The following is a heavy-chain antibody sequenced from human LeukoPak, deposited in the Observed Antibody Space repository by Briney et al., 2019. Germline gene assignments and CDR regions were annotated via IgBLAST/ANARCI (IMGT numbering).Heavy chain of an antibody. CDR2: IYYSGST. CDR1: GGSISSSGYY. J-gene: IGHJ4*02. V-gene: IGHV4-39*07. D-gene: IGHD6-6*01. CDR3: ATRIGGGSSYYFDY. Sequence: KPSETLSLTCTVSGGSISSSGYYWGWIRQPPGKGLEWIRSIYYSGSTYYNPSLKSRVTMSVDTSKNQFSLRLTSVTAADTAVYHCATRIGGGSSYYFDYWGQGTLVTVSS.